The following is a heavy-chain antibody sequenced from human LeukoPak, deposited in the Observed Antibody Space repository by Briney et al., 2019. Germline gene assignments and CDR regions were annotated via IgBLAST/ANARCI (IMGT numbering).Heavy chain of an antibody. CDR3: ARARTDKYFDWIFLPDY. V-gene: IGHV3-7*01. CDR2: IKQDGSET. D-gene: IGHD3-9*01. Sequence: GGSLRLPCAASGFTFSRHWMTWVRQAPGKGLEWVANIKQDGSETYYVDSVKGRFTVSRDNSKNSLYLQMNSLRGEDTAVYYCARARTDKYFDWIFLPDYWGQGTLVAVSS. J-gene: IGHJ4*02. CDR1: GFTFSRHW.